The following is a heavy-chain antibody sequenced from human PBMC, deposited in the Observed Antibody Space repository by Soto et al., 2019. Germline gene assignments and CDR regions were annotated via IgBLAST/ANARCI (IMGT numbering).Heavy chain of an antibody. CDR3: ARGIGYCSSINCYSSRRLRFDS. J-gene: IGHJ4*02. Sequence: WNWIRQSPEKGLEWIGEVNHSGTTYYNPSLKTRVTISVHTPKNQFSLKMSSVTAADTAVYYCARGIGYCSSINCYSSRRLRFDSWGQGTLVTVSS. CDR2: VNHSGTT. V-gene: IGHV4-34*01. D-gene: IGHD2-2*01.